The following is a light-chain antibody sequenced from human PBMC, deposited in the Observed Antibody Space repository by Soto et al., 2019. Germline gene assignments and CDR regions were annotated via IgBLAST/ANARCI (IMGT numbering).Light chain of an antibody. CDR3: QKYGGTPPIT. CDR1: QKTTSKY. J-gene: IGKJ5*01. V-gene: IGKV3-20*01. Sequence: EIVMTQSPSTLSVSPGERATFSCRATQKTTSKYLAGYHQKPAEAPRLLIYCASTRPTGIPDRLSGSGAGTEVTLTISRLEPEEFAVYYCQKYGGTPPITFGQGTRLDIK. CDR2: CAS.